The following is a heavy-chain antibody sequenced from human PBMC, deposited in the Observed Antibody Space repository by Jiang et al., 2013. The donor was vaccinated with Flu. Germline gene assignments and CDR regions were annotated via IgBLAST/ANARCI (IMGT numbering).Heavy chain of an antibody. CDR1: GFTFSSYG. D-gene: IGHD6-19*01. J-gene: IGHJ1*01. CDR2: ISYDGSNK. CDR3: AKEAQQWSLEYFQH. Sequence: QLVESGGGVVQPGRSLRLSCAASGFTFSSYGMHWVRQAPGKGLEWVAVISYDGSNKYYADSVKGRFTISRDNSKNTLYLQMNSLRAEDTAVYYCAKEAQQWSLEYFQHWGQGTLVTVSS. V-gene: IGHV3-30*18.